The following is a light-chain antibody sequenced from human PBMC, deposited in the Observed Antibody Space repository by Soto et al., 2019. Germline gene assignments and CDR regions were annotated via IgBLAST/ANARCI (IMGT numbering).Light chain of an antibody. Sequence: EIVLTQSPGTLSLSPGERATLSCRASQSISTTYLAWYQQKPGQAPRLLIYGASDRATGIPDRFGGSGSGTDFTLTISRLEHEDFAVYYCQQYGSSFPITFGQGTRLEIK. CDR2: GAS. CDR3: QQYGSSFPIT. CDR1: QSISTTY. V-gene: IGKV3-20*01. J-gene: IGKJ5*01.